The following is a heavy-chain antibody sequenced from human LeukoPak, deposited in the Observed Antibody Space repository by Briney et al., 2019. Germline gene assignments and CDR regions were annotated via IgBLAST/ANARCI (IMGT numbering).Heavy chain of an antibody. CDR1: GFTFEDYG. V-gene: IGHV3-20*04. Sequence: PGGSLRLSCAASGFTFEDYGFRWVRPAPGKGLEWVCDLNYNGGGTGYADSVKGRFTVSRDNTKNTLCLQMNSLTADDTALYYCARERIGGSLDYWGQGTLVTVSS. J-gene: IGHJ4*02. CDR2: LNYNGGGT. CDR3: ARERIGGSLDY. D-gene: IGHD1-26*01.